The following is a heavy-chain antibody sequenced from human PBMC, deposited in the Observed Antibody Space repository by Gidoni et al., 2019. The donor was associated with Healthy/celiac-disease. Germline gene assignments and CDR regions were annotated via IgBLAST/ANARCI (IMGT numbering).Heavy chain of an antibody. CDR1: GFTFSSYG. J-gene: IGHJ6*02. V-gene: IGHV3-30*03. D-gene: IGHD2-8*01. CDR2: ISYDGSNK. CDR3: ARDHRYCTNGVCWGLYYYGMDV. Sequence: QVQLVESGGGVVQPGRSLRLSCAASGFTFSSYGMHWVRQAPGKGLEWVAVISYDGSNKYYADSVKGRFTISRDNSKNTLYLQMNSLRAEDTAVYYCARDHRYCTNGVCWGLYYYGMDVWGQGTTVTVSS.